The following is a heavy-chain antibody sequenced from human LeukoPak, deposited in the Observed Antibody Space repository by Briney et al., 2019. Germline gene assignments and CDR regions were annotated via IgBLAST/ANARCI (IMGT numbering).Heavy chain of an antibody. J-gene: IGHJ6*02. CDR1: GYIFSTYG. Sequence: ASVKVSCKTSGYIFSTYGISWVRQAPGQGLEWMGGIIPIFGTANYTQKFQGRVTITADESTSTAYMELSSLRSEDTAVYYCARGEAPGTVFGGMAVWGQGTAVTVSS. D-gene: IGHD3-16*01. V-gene: IGHV1-69*13. CDR3: ARGEAPGTVFGGMAV. CDR2: IIPIFGTA.